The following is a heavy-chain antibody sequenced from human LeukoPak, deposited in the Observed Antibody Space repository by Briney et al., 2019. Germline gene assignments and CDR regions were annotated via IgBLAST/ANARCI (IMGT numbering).Heavy chain of an antibody. Sequence: SETLSLTCTVSGGSISSYYWSWIRQPPGKGLEWIGYIYYSGSTNYNPSLKSRVTISVDTSKNQFSLKLSSVTAADTAVYYCARGVVVITSEAFDIWGQGTMVTVSS. CDR1: GGSISSYY. D-gene: IGHD3-22*01. CDR3: ARGVVVITSEAFDI. CDR2: IYYSGST. V-gene: IGHV4-59*01. J-gene: IGHJ3*02.